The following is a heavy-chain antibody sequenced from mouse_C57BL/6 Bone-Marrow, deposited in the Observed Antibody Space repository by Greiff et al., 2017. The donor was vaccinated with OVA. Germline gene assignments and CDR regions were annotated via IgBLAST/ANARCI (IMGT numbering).Heavy chain of an antibody. J-gene: IGHJ3*01. V-gene: IGHV1-69*01. CDR2: IDPSDSYT. D-gene: IGHD2-12*01. Sequence: QVQLQQPGAELVMPGASVKLSCKASGYTFTSYWMHWVKQRPGQGLEWIGEIDPSDSYTNYNQKFKGKSTLTVDKSSSTAYMQLSSLTSEDSAVYYCARGEVYDGAWFAYWGQGTLVTVAA. CDR3: ARGEVYDGAWFAY. CDR1: GYTFTSYW.